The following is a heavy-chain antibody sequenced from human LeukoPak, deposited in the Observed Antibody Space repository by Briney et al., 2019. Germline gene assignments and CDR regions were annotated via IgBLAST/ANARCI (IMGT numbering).Heavy chain of an antibody. CDR1: GFTVSSDY. CDR2: IYSGGST. D-gene: IGHD3-3*01. Sequence: AGGSLRLSCAASGFTVSSDYMSWVRQAPGKGLEWVSVIYSGGSTYYADSVKGRFTISRDNSKNTLYLQMNSLRAEDTAVYYCARNVLRFLEWPRGGWFDPWGQGTLVTVSS. J-gene: IGHJ5*02. V-gene: IGHV3-53*01. CDR3: ARNVLRFLEWPRGGWFDP.